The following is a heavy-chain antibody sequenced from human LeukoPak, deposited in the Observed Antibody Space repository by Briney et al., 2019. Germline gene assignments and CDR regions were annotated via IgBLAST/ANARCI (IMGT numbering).Heavy chain of an antibody. CDR3: ARDPRYYGSGSSQDY. CDR1: GYTFTSYG. D-gene: IGHD3-10*01. V-gene: IGHV1-18*01. CDR2: ISAYNGNT. Sequence: ASVKVSCKASGYTFTSYGISWVRQAPGQGLEWMGWISAYNGNTNYAQKLQGRVTMTTDTSTSTAYMELRSLRSDDTAVYYCARDPRYYGSGSSQDYWGQGTLVTVSS. J-gene: IGHJ4*02.